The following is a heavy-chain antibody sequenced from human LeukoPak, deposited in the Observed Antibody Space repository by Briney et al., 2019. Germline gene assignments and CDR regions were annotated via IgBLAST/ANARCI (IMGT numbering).Heavy chain of an antibody. D-gene: IGHD6-19*01. CDR1: GFTFEDYA. CDR3: AKDWSSGWTHFDY. CDR2: ISRDGSST. J-gene: IGHJ4*02. Sequence: GGSLRLSCAVSGFTFEDYAMHWVRQAPGKGLEWVSLISRDGSSTYYADSVKGRFTISRDNSENSLYLQMNSLRTGDTALYYCAKDWSSGWTHFDYWGQGTLVTVSS. V-gene: IGHV3-43*02.